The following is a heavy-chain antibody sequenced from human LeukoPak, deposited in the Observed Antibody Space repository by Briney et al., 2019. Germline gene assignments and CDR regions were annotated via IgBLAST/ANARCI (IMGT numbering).Heavy chain of an antibody. Sequence: GGSLRLSCAASGFTFSSYSMNWARQAPGKGLEWVSSISSSSSYIYYADSVKGRFTISRDNAKNSLYLQMNSLRAEDTAVYYCARALKGYSSSWYGIVDYWGQGTLVTVSS. CDR2: ISSSSSYI. CDR1: GFTFSSYS. V-gene: IGHV3-21*01. D-gene: IGHD6-13*01. CDR3: ARALKGYSSSWYGIVDY. J-gene: IGHJ4*02.